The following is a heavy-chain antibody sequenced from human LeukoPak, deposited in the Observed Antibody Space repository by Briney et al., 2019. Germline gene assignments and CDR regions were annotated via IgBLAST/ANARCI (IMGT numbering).Heavy chain of an antibody. Sequence: AETLSLTCTVSGGSISSYSWRWLRQPPGKGREGIGYMYDSGCTNYNPSLKSRVAISVDKSKNQVSLKLSYVTAADTAVYYCARLSHYFDSSGYYYVRFFDYWGQGTLVTVSS. D-gene: IGHD3-22*01. V-gene: IGHV4-59*08. CDR1: GGSISSYS. J-gene: IGHJ4*02. CDR2: MYDSGCT. CDR3: ARLSHYFDSSGYYYVRFFDY.